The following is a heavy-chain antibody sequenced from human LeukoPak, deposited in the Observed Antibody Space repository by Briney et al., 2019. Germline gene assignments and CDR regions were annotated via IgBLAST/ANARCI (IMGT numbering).Heavy chain of an antibody. CDR1: GGSISTYY. D-gene: IGHD3-10*01. V-gene: IGHV4-59*12. Sequence: SETLSLTCTVSGGSISTYYWSWIRQPPGKALEWIGYIYYSGSANYNPSLKSRVTISVDTSKNQFSLKLSSVTAADTAVYYCARDGSGSYSPEGFDYWGQGTLVTVSS. CDR2: IYYSGSA. CDR3: ARDGSGSYSPEGFDY. J-gene: IGHJ4*02.